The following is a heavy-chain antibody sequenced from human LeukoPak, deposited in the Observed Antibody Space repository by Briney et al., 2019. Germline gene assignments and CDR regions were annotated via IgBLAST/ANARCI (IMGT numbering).Heavy chain of an antibody. CDR3: AREMSSTGWYPGFAS. CDR2: ILPILGIE. D-gene: IGHD6-19*01. CDR1: GYTFSNYG. V-gene: IGHV1-69*04. J-gene: IGHJ4*02. Sequence: SVKVSRKAAGYTFSNYGINWVRQAPGQGLEWMGRILPILGIENYAQKFQGRVTITADESTTTAYMELSSLRSEDTVTYFCAREMSSTGWYPGFASWGQGTLVTVSS.